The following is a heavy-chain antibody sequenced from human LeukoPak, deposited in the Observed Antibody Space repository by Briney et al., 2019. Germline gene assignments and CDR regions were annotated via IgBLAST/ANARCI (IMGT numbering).Heavy chain of an antibody. V-gene: IGHV1-46*01. CDR1: VYTFTHCY. J-gene: IGHJ1*01. D-gene: IGHD5-12*01. Sequence: ASVKVSCKASVYTFTHCYMHCVRQAPGQGLEWMGIINPSGGSTSYAQKFQGRVTMTRDTSTSTVYMELSSLRSEDTAVYYCARGDRRGDCGYGDRGTLVTVSS. CDR3: ARGDRRGDCGY. CDR2: INPSGGST.